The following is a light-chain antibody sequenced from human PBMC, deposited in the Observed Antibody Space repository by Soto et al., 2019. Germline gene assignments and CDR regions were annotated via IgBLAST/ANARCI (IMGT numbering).Light chain of an antibody. CDR2: HVT. CDR1: SGDVGGYNY. J-gene: IGLJ2*01. CDR3: CSYAGNYRV. V-gene: IGLV2-11*01. Sequence: QSVLTQPRSVSGSPGQSVTISCTGTSGDVGGYNYVSWYQQHPGKVPKLMIYHVTKRPSGVPDRFSGSKSGNTASLTISGLQAEDEADYYCCSYAGNYRVFGGGTKVTVL.